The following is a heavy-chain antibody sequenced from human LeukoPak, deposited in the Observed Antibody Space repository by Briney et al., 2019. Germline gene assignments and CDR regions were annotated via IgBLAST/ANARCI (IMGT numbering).Heavy chain of an antibody. V-gene: IGHV4-4*07. D-gene: IGHD5-12*01. J-gene: IGHJ4*02. CDR1: GGSISSYY. Sequence: PSETLSLTCTVSGGSISSYYWSWIRQPAGKGLEWIGRIYTSGSTNYNPSLKSRVTMSVDTSKNQFSLKLSSVTAADTAVYYCARDNMGYSGYDLGTYFDYWGQGTLVTVSS. CDR3: ARDNMGYSGYDLGTYFDY. CDR2: IYTSGST.